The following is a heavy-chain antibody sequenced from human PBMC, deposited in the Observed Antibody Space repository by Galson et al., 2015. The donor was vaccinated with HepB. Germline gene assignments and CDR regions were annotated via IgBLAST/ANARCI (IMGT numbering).Heavy chain of an antibody. J-gene: IGHJ4*02. V-gene: IGHV3-23*01. CDR2: ISGSGGST. D-gene: IGHD5-12*01. CDR1: GFTFSSYA. CDR3: AKDRAVTSQNIVAIRYFDY. Sequence: SLRLSCAASGFTFSSYAMSWVRQAPGKGLEWVSAISGSGGSTYYADSVKGRFTISRDNSKNTLYLQMNSLRAEDTAVYYCAKDRAVTSQNIVAIRYFDYWGQGTLVTVSS.